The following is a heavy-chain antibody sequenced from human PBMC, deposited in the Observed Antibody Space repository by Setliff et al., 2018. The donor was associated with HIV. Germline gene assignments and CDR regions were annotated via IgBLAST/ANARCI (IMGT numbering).Heavy chain of an antibody. CDR1: GFTFSGSA. J-gene: IGHJ1*01. CDR2: IKSKTDGGTT. D-gene: IGHD3-22*01. CDR3: TTYSSPGEWFQH. Sequence: GGSLRLSCAASGFTFSGSAMHWVRQAPGKGLEWVGRIKSKTDGGTTDYAAPVKGRFTISRDDSKNTLYLQMNSLTNEDTAMYYCTTYSSPGEWFQHWGQGTLVTVSS. V-gene: IGHV3-15*01.